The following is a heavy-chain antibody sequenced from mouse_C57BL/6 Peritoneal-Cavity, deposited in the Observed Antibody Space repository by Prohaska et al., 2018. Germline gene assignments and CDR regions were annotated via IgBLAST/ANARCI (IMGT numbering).Heavy chain of an antibody. D-gene: IGHD2-3*01. CDR3: TRDEDGYFTYYYAMDY. V-gene: IGHV5-9-1*02. J-gene: IGHJ4*01. CDR1: GFTFSSYA. CDR2: ISSGGDDI. Sequence: DVKLVESGEGLVKPGGSLKLSCAASGFTFSSYAMSWVRQPPEKRLEWVAYISSGGDDIYYADTVKGRFTISRDNARNTLYLQMSSLKSEDTAMYYCTRDEDGYFTYYYAMDYWGQGTSVTVSS.